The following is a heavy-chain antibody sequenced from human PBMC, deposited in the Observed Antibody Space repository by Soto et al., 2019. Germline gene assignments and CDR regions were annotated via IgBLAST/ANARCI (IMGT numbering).Heavy chain of an antibody. CDR3: ARQIYDFVWGTYRPFYFDY. CDR1: GGSISSSSYY. D-gene: IGHD3-16*02. CDR2: IYYSGST. V-gene: IGHV4-39*01. Sequence: SETLSLTCTVSGGSISSSSYYWGWIRQPPGKGLEWIGSIYYSGSTYYNPSLKSRVTISVDTSKNQFSLNLRSVTAADTAVYYCARQIYDFVWGTYRPFYFDYWGQGTLVTVSS. J-gene: IGHJ4*02.